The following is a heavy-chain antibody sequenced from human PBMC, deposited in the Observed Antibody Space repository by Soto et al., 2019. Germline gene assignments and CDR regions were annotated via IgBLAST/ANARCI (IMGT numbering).Heavy chain of an antibody. V-gene: IGHV1-69*01. CDR1: GGTFSSYA. Sequence: QVQLVQSGAEVKKPGSSVKVSCKASGGTFSSYAISWVRQAPGQGLEWMGGIIPIFGTANYAQKFQGRVTITADEATSPACMELSRLRSEDTAVDYGARGGIVVVPASSGGYYYYYGMDVWGQGPTVTVSS. CDR2: IIPIFGTA. J-gene: IGHJ6*02. CDR3: ARGGIVVVPASSGGYYYYYGMDV. D-gene: IGHD2-2*01.